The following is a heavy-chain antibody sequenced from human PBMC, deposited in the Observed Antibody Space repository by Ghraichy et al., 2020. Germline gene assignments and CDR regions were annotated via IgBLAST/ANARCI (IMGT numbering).Heavy chain of an antibody. Sequence: SETLSLTCTVSGGSISSGGYYWSWIRQHPGKGLEWIGYIYYSGSTYYNPSLKSRVTISVDTSKNQFSLKLSSVTAADTAVYYCARVTIAVPAAKIYGDPYYFDYWGQGTLVTVSS. CDR3: ARVTIAVPAAKIYGDPYYFDY. D-gene: IGHD2-2*01. J-gene: IGHJ4*02. CDR2: IYYSGST. V-gene: IGHV4-31*03. CDR1: GGSISSGGYY.